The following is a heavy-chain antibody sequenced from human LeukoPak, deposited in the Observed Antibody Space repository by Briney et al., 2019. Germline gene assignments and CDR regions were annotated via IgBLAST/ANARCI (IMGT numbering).Heavy chain of an antibody. V-gene: IGHV3-30-3*01. J-gene: IGHJ4*02. Sequence: GGSLRLSCAASGFTFSSYAMHWVRQAPGKGLEWVAVISYDENNKYYADSVKGRFTISRDNSKSTLYLQMNSLKTEDTAVYYCARIVNGPRWGQGTLVTVSS. D-gene: IGHD2/OR15-2a*01. CDR2: ISYDENNK. CDR3: ARIVNGPR. CDR1: GFTFSSYA.